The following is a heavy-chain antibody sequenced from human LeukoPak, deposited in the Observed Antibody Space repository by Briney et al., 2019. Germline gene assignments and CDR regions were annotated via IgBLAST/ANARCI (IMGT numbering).Heavy chain of an antibody. CDR3: TLVLDAFDI. V-gene: IGHV3-15*01. CDR1: GFTFSNAW. J-gene: IGHJ3*02. Sequence: KAGGSLRLSCAASGFTFSNAWMSWVRQAPGKGLEWVGLIKSKTDGGTTDYAAPVKGRFTISRDDSKNTLYLHMNSLNTDDTAVYYCTLVLDAFDIWGPGTMVTVPS. CDR2: IKSKTDGGTT.